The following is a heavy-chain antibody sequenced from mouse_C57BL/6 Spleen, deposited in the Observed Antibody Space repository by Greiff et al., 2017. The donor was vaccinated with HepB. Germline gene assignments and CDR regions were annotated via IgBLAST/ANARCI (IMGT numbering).Heavy chain of an antibody. CDR1: GYTFTSYW. Sequence: QVQLKQPGAELVKPGASVKLSCKASGYTFTSYWMHWVKQRPGRGLEWIGRIDPNSGGTKYNEKFKSKATLTVDKPSSTAYMQLSSLTSEDSAVYYCASSNYDYDGRDYFDYWGQGTTLTVSS. CDR2: IDPNSGGT. D-gene: IGHD2-4*01. V-gene: IGHV1-72*01. CDR3: ASSNYDYDGRDYFDY. J-gene: IGHJ2*01.